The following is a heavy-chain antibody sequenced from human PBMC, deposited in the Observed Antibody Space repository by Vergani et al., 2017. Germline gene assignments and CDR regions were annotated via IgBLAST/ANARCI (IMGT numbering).Heavy chain of an antibody. D-gene: IGHD3-22*01. J-gene: IGHJ4*02. Sequence: QVQLQQWGAGLLKPSETLSLTCAVYGGSFSGYYWSWIRQPPGKGLEWIGYIYYSGSTYYNPSLKSRVTISVDTSKNQFSLKLSSVTAADTAVYYCARVRPAVVVIDVTFDYWGQGTLVTVSS. CDR3: ARVRPAVVVIDVTFDY. CDR1: GGSFSGYY. CDR2: IYYSGST. V-gene: IGHV4-34*01.